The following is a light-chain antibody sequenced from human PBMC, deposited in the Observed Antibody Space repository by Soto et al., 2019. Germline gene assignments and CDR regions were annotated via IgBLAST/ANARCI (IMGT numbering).Light chain of an antibody. V-gene: IGKV3-20*01. CDR2: GAS. Sequence: EIVLTQSPGTLSLSPGERATLSCRASHSVSSSYLAWYQQNPGQAPRLLIYGASSRATGIPDRFSGSGSGTDFTRTISRLEPVDVAVYYCQQYGSSPPYTFGQGAKLEIK. CDR1: HSVSSSY. CDR3: QQYGSSPPYT. J-gene: IGKJ2*01.